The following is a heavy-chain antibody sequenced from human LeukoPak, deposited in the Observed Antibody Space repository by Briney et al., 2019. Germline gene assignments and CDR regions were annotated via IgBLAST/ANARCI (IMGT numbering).Heavy chain of an antibody. CDR3: ARHRGNYMVAPRGVDY. D-gene: IGHD5-12*01. V-gene: IGHV4-39*01. J-gene: IGHJ4*02. CDR1: GGSISSSSYY. CDR2: IYYSGST. Sequence: PSETLSLTCTVSGGSISSSSYYWGWIRQPPGKGLEWIGSIYYSGSTYYNPSLKSRVTISVDTSKNQFSLKLSSVTAADTAVYYCARHRGNYMVAPRGVDYWGQGTLVTVSS.